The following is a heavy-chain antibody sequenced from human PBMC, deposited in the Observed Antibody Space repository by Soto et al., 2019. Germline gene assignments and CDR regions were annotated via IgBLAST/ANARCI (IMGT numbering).Heavy chain of an antibody. CDR1: GFTFSSYS. D-gene: IGHD3-22*01. CDR3: ARVDSSGYQAYFDY. Sequence: VGSLRLSGAASGFTFSSYSMNWVRQARGKGLEWVSSISSSSSYIYYADSVKGRFTISRDNAKNSLYLQMNSLRAEDTAVYYCARVDSSGYQAYFDYWGQGTLVTVSS. V-gene: IGHV3-21*01. CDR2: ISSSSSYI. J-gene: IGHJ4*02.